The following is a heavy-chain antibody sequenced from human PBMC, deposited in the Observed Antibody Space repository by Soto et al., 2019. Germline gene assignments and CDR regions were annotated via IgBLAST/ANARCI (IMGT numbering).Heavy chain of an antibody. D-gene: IGHD1-20*01. J-gene: IGHJ6*02. Sequence: SETLSLTCTVSGGSISSAPYRWSWIRQPPGKGLEWIGYVYYSGDTNYNPSLKRQVTISVDTSRNQFSLKLSSVTAVDTAVYYCARVQVPYNWAQRAYYFYSVDVWGQGTTVTVSS. CDR1: GGSISSAPYR. CDR3: ARVQVPYNWAQRAYYFYSVDV. CDR2: VYYSGDT. V-gene: IGHV4-61*01.